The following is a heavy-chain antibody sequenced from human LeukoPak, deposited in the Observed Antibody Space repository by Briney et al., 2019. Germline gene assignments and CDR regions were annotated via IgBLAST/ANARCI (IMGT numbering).Heavy chain of an antibody. CDR2: INSSSSTI. D-gene: IGHD3-10*01. CDR3: ARDRPPGGYYVDV. Sequence: GGSLRLSCAASGFTFSSYSMNWVRQAPGKGLEWVSYINSSSSTIYYADSVKGRFTISRDNAKNSLYLQMNSLRAEDTAVYYCARDRPPGGYYVDVWGKGTTVTVSS. J-gene: IGHJ6*03. CDR1: GFTFSSYS. V-gene: IGHV3-48*01.